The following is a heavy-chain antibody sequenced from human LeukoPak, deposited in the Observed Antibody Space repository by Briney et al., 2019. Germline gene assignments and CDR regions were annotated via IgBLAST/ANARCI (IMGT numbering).Heavy chain of an antibody. CDR1: GDSVSSNSAA. V-gene: IGHV6-1*01. Sequence: SQTLSLTCAISGDSVSSNSAAWNWLRQSPSRGLEWLGRTYYRSKWYNDYAVSVKSRITINPDTSKNQFSLQLNSVTPEDTAVYYCARGGTTAMRYFDYWGQGTLVTVSS. CDR3: ARGGTTAMRYFDY. CDR2: TYYRSKWYN. D-gene: IGHD5-18*01. J-gene: IGHJ4*02.